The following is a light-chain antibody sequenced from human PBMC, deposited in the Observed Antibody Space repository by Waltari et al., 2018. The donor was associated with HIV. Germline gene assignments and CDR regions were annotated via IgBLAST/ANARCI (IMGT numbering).Light chain of an antibody. CDR2: QDS. V-gene: IGLV3-1*01. J-gene: IGLJ1*01. CDR1: TLGDKY. CDR3: QAWDSSTAV. Sequence: SYDLTQPPSVSVSPGPTASITCSGDTLGDKYACWYQQKPGQSPVLVIYQDSKRPSGIPERFSGSNSGNTATLTISGTQAMDEADYYCQAWDSSTAVFGTGTKVTVL.